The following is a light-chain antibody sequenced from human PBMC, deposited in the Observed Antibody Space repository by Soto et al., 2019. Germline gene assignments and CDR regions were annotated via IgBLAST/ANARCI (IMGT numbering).Light chain of an antibody. CDR1: QGISSY. J-gene: IGKJ4*01. CDR2: AAS. Sequence: QLTQSPSSLSASVGDRVTITCRASQGISSYLAWYQQKPGKAPNLLIYAASTLQSGVPSRFSGSESGTDFTLTISSLQPEDFATYYCQQLNSYLPIFGGGTKVEIK. V-gene: IGKV1-9*01. CDR3: QQLNSYLPI.